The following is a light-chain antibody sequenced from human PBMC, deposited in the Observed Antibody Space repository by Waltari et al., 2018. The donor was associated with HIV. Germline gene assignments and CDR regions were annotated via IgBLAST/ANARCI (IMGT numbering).Light chain of an antibody. CDR2: AAS. CDR3: QQNYNNPRT. V-gene: IGKV1-39*01. CDR1: QGISRY. Sequence: IRVTQSPSSLSASVGATVNITCRASQGISRYLSWYQQKPGKAPRPLVYAASSLHSGVPSRFSGSGSGTDFSLTISNLQPEDFATYFCQQNYNNPRTFGQGTNLEIK. J-gene: IGKJ2*01.